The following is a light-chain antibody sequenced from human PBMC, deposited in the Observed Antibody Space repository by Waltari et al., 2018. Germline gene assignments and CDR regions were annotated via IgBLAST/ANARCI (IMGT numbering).Light chain of an antibody. CDR2: GAS. Sequence: IVLTQSPDTLSLSPGQRATVSCRASQTINHNFLVWYQQKPGQAPRLLIHGASSRATGFPDRFSGSGSGTDFTLTISRLEPEDVAVYYCQQYDGSILTFGGGTKVEI. J-gene: IGKJ4*01. V-gene: IGKV3-20*01. CDR3: QQYDGSILT. CDR1: QTINHNF.